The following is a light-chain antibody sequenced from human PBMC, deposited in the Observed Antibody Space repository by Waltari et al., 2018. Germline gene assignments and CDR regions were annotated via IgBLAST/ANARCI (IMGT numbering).Light chain of an antibody. J-gene: IGKJ4*01. V-gene: IGKV3-11*01. CDR2: DAS. CDR3: QQRSTWPLT. Sequence: EIVLTQSPATLSLSPGERATLSCWASQNIGRHLAWYQQRPGQAPSLVIYDASNRATGIPARFSVSGSGTDFTLTISSLEPEDFAVYYCQQRSTWPLTFGGGTKVDIK. CDR1: QNIGRH.